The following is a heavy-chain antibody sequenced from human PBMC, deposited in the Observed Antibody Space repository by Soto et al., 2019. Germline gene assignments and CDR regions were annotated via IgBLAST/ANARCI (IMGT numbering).Heavy chain of an antibody. J-gene: IGHJ4*02. Sequence: EVQLVESGGGLVQPGGSLRLSCAASGFTFSSDWMHWVRQAPGKGLVWVARIKYDGTSTSYAGSVKGRFTISRDNAETMLYLQMNSLRAEDTAVYYCARGRRVLYVQDYWGQGTLVTVSS. D-gene: IGHD2-8*01. CDR1: GFTFSSDW. CDR3: ARGRRVLYVQDY. CDR2: IKYDGTST. V-gene: IGHV3-74*01.